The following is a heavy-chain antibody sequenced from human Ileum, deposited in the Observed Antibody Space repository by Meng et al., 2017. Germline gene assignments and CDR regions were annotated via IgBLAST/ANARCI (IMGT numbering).Heavy chain of an antibody. D-gene: IGHD4-23*01. Sequence: QGQRQGSGPGLVGPSGTLSLTCAVSGGSISSTYWWTWVRQSAGKGLEWIGEIHHSGSTNYNPSLKSRVTISVDKSKNQFSLNLRSVTAADTAVYYCARIDYGGNGIEKYYFDYWGQGALVTVSS. V-gene: IGHV4-4*02. CDR3: ARIDYGGNGIEKYYFDY. CDR1: GGSISSTYW. J-gene: IGHJ4*02. CDR2: IHHSGST.